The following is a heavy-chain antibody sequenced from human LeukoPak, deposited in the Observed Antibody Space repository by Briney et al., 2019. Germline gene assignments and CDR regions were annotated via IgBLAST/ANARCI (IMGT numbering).Heavy chain of an antibody. V-gene: IGHV4-61*02. CDR2: INTSGST. J-gene: IGHJ3*02. Sequence: SETLSLTCTVSGYSISSGYYWSWIRQPAGKGLEWIGRINTSGSTKYNPSLKSRFTISVDTSKNQFSLRLSSVTAADTAVYYCAREFWNYRSGNLQAFDIWGQGTMVTVSS. CDR3: AREFWNYRSGNLQAFDI. CDR1: GYSISSGYY. D-gene: IGHD3-10*01.